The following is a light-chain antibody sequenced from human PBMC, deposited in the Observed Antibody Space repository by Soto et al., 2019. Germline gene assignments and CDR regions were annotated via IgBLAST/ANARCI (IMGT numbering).Light chain of an antibody. Sequence: DIQMTQSPSSLSASVVDRVTITCRASQSISSYLDWYQQKPGKAPKLLIYAASSLQSGVPSRFSGSGSGTDFTLTISSLQPEDFAAYYCQQSYSRLTFGQGTKVDIK. CDR2: AAS. CDR1: QSISSY. CDR3: QQSYSRLT. V-gene: IGKV1-39*01. J-gene: IGKJ1*01.